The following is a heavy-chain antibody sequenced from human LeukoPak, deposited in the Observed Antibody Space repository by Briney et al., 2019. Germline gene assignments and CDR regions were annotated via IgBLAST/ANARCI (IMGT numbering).Heavy chain of an antibody. CDR3: ARDPLGGSGWYIEYYYYGMDV. D-gene: IGHD6-19*01. CDR2: TYYRSKWYN. Sequence: SQTLSLTCAISGDSVSSNSAAWNWIRQSPSRGLEWLGRTYYRSKWYNDYAVSVKRRITINPDTSKNQFSLQLNSVTPEDTAVYYCARDPLGGSGWYIEYYYYGMDVWGQGTMVTVSS. CDR1: GDSVSSNSAA. J-gene: IGHJ6*02. V-gene: IGHV6-1*01.